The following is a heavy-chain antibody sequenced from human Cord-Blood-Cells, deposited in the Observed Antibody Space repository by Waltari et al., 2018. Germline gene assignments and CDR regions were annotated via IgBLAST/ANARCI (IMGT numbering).Heavy chain of an antibody. J-gene: IGHJ5*02. CDR3: ARDSDSSSWYWFDP. V-gene: IGHV4-4*07. CDR1: GGSLSSYY. CDR2: IYTSGST. D-gene: IGHD6-13*01. Sequence: QVQLQESGPGLVKPSETLSLTCTVSGGSLSSYYRSWIRQPAGKGLEWIGRIYTSGSTNYNPSLKSRVTMSVDTSKNQFSLKLSSVTTADTAVYYCARDSDSSSWYWFDPWGQGTLVTVSS.